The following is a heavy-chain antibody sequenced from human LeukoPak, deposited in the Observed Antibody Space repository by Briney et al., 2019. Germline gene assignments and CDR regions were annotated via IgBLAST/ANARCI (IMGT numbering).Heavy chain of an antibody. CDR2: IIPIFGTA. V-gene: IGHV1-69*05. Sequence: ASVKVSCKASGGTFSCYAISWVRQAPGQGLEWMGRIIPIFGTANYAQKFQGRVTITTDESTSTAYMELSSLRSEDTAVYYCARARYGSGSYPPGYWGQGTLVTVSS. J-gene: IGHJ4*02. CDR3: ARARYGSGSYPPGY. D-gene: IGHD3-10*01. CDR1: GGTFSCYA.